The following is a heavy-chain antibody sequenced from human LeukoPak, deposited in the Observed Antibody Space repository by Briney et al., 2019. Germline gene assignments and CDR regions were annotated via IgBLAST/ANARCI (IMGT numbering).Heavy chain of an antibody. CDR1: GDSVSSNSAA. D-gene: IGHD3-10*01. CDR3: ARDRAGVYSYGSGSYYKRADAFDI. CDR2: TYYRSKWYN. Sequence: SQTLSLTCAISGDSVSSNSAAWNWIRQSPSRGLEWLGRTYYRSKWYNDYAVSVKSRITINPDTSKNQFSLQLNSVTPEDTAVYYCARDRAGVYSYGSGSYYKRADAFDIWGQGTMVTVSS. J-gene: IGHJ3*02. V-gene: IGHV6-1*01.